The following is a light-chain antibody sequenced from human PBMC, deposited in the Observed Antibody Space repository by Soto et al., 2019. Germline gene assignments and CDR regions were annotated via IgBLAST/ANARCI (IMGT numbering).Light chain of an antibody. CDR1: SSNIGTNA. V-gene: IGLV1-44*01. J-gene: IGLJ1*01. CDR3: AAWDDSLNGYV. Sequence: QSVLPQPPSASGTPGQRVTISCSGGSSNIGTNAVNWHQQLPGTAPKLLIYNNNQRPSGVPDRFSGSKSGTSASLAISGLQSEDEADYYCAAWDDSLNGYVFGTGTKVTVL. CDR2: NNN.